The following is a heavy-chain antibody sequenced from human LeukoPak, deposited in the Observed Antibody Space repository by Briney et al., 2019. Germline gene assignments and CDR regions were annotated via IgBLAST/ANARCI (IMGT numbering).Heavy chain of an antibody. CDR1: GGSISSGGYY. CDR3: ARHARRPGSYYYDY. V-gene: IGHV4-30-2*01. J-gene: IGHJ4*02. CDR2: IYHSGST. D-gene: IGHD1-26*01. Sequence: SQTLSLTCTVSGGSISSGGYYWSWIRPPPGKGLEWIGYIYHSGSTYYNPSLKRRVPISVDRSKNQFSLKLSSVTAADTAVYYCARHARRPGSYYYDYWGQGTLVTVSS.